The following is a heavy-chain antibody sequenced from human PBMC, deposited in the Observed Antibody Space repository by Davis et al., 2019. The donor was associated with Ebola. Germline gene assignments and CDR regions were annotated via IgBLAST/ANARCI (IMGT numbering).Heavy chain of an antibody. D-gene: IGHD2-2*01. CDR1: GFTFSSYE. Sequence: GESLKISCAASGFTFSSYEMNWVRQAPGKGLEWVSYISSSGSTIYYADSVKGRFTISRDIAKNTLYLQMDSLRAEDTAVYYCSRGGVPAAMDYWGQGTLVPVSS. J-gene: IGHJ4*02. CDR2: ISSSGSTI. CDR3: SRGGVPAAMDY. V-gene: IGHV3-48*03.